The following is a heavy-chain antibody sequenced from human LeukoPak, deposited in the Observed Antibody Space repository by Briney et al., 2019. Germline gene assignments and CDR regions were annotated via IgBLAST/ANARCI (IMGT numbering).Heavy chain of an antibody. Sequence: SETLSLTCAVYSGSFNGYYWSWIRQPPGKGLEWIGEINHSGDTYYNPSLKSRLTVSVDTSKSQFSLKLNSVTAADTAVYYCARTLGHCSGGSCPPGYWGQGSLVTVSS. J-gene: IGHJ4*02. CDR1: SGSFNGYY. D-gene: IGHD2-15*01. V-gene: IGHV4-34*01. CDR2: INHSGDT. CDR3: ARTLGHCSGGSCPPGY.